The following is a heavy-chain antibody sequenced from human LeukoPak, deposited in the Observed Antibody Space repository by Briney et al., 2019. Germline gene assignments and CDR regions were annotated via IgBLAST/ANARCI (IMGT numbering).Heavy chain of an antibody. Sequence: PGGSLRLSCAASGFTFSSYAMHWVRQAPGKGLGWVAVISYDGSNKYYADSVKGRFTISRDNSKNTLYLQMNSLRAEDTAVYYCARDPKTGTFDYWGQGTLVTVSS. CDR2: ISYDGSNK. J-gene: IGHJ4*02. CDR3: ARDPKTGTFDY. CDR1: GFTFSSYA. V-gene: IGHV3-30-3*01. D-gene: IGHD1-1*01.